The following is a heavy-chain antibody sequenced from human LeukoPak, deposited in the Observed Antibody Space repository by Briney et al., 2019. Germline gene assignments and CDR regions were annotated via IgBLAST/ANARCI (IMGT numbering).Heavy chain of an antibody. CDR3: AKDVGSSWYSTLDY. CDR1: GFTVSSNY. J-gene: IGHJ4*02. CDR2: IYSGGST. V-gene: IGHV3-53*01. Sequence: GGSLRLSCAASGFTVSSNYMSWVRQAPGKGLEWVSVIYSGGSTYYADSVKGRFTISRDNSKNTLYLQMNSLRAEDTAVYYCAKDVGSSWYSTLDYWGQGTLVTVSS. D-gene: IGHD6-13*01.